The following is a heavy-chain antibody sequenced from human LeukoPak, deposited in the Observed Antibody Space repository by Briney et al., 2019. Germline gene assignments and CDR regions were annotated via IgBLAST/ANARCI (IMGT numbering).Heavy chain of an antibody. CDR1: GGSISSYY. J-gene: IGHJ5*02. D-gene: IGHD3-10*01. Sequence: SETLSLACTVSGGSISSYYWSWIRQPPGKGLEWIGYIYYSGTTNYNPSLKSRVTISVDTSKNQFSLKLSSVTAADTAVYYCARGPVGGSGRKYDPWGQGTLVTVSS. CDR3: ARGPVGGSGRKYDP. V-gene: IGHV4-59*01. CDR2: IYYSGTT.